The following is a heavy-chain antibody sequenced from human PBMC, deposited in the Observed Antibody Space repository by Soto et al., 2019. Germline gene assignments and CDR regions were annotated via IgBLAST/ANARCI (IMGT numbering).Heavy chain of an antibody. J-gene: IGHJ4*02. CDR1: GGSISSGDYY. D-gene: IGHD3-10*01. Sequence: KSSETLSLSCTVSGGSISSGDYYWSWIRQPPGKGLEWIGYIYYSGSTYYNPSLKSRVTISVDTSKNQFSLKLSSVTAADTAVYYCARVKGSGSYYRGTTAFDYWGQGTLVTVSS. V-gene: IGHV4-30-4*01. CDR2: IYYSGST. CDR3: ARVKGSGSYYRGTTAFDY.